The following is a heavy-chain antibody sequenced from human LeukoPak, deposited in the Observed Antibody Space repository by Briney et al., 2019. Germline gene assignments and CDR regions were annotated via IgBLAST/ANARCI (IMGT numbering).Heavy chain of an antibody. D-gene: IGHD6-19*01. J-gene: IGHJ4*02. CDR1: GCTFSNYA. CDR2: ITGSGTST. CDR3: AKDRTPTAVARRFDY. Sequence: GGSLRLSCVASGCTFSNYAMNWVRQPPGKGLEWVSVITGSGTSTSYADSVKGRFTISRDNSKNTLYLQMNSLRAEDTAVYYCAKDRTPTAVARRFDYWGQGTLVAVSS. V-gene: IGHV3-23*01.